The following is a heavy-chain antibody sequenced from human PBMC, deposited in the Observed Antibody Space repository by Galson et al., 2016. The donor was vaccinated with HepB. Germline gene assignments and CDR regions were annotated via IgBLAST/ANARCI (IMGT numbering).Heavy chain of an antibody. D-gene: IGHD6-19*01. V-gene: IGHV3-9*01. CDR2: ISWKSDRI. Sequence: SLRLSCAASGFNFDGYAMHWVRQAPGKGLEWVSGISWKSDRIGYADSVKGRFTISRDNAKDSLYLEMNSLRTEDTALYYCAKDTVTVAGTGPPDFWGQGTLVIVSS. J-gene: IGHJ4*02. CDR3: AKDTVTVAGTGPPDF. CDR1: GFNFDGYA.